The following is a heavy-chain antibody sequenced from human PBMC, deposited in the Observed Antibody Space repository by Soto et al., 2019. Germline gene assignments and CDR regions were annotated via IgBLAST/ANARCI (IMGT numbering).Heavy chain of an antibody. V-gene: IGHV4-39*01. CDR3: ARHSPRGSSGWYHRNWFDP. CDR1: GGSISSSSYY. Sequence: SETLSLTCTVSGGSISSSSYYWGWIRQPPGKGLEWIGSIYYSGSTYYNPSLKSRVTISVDTSKNQFSLKLSSVTAADTAVYYCARHSPRGSSGWYHRNWFDPWGQGTLVTVSS. D-gene: IGHD6-19*01. CDR2: IYYSGST. J-gene: IGHJ5*02.